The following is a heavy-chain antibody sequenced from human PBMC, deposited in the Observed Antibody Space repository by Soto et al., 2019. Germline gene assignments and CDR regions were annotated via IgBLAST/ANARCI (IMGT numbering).Heavy chain of an antibody. V-gene: IGHV5-51*01. J-gene: IGHJ3*01. D-gene: IGHD1-26*01. CDR3: ARLRENAVGAFDF. Sequence: EVQLVQSGAEVKKPGESLKISCKGSGYSFTSNWIGWVRQMPGKGLEWMGIMYPGDSDTRYSPSFQGQVTISGDKSISTAYLQWTSLKASDTAIYYCARLRENAVGAFDFWGQGTMVTVSS. CDR2: MYPGDSDT. CDR1: GYSFTSNW.